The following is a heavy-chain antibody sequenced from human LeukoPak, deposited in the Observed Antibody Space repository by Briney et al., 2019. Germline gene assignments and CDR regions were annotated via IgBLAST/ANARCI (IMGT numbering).Heavy chain of an antibody. V-gene: IGHV4-4*07. Sequence: SETLSLTCTVSGGSISSYYWSWIRQPAGKGLEWIGRIYTSGSTNYNPFLKSRVTMSVDTSKNQFSLKLSSVTAADTAVYYCARLCAGGSYYCTDYWGQGTLVTVSS. J-gene: IGHJ4*02. CDR3: ARLCAGGSYYCTDY. D-gene: IGHD1-26*01. CDR2: IYTSGST. CDR1: GGSISSYY.